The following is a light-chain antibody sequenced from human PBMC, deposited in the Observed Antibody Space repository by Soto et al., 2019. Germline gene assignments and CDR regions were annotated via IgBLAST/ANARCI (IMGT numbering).Light chain of an antibody. CDR2: DTF. J-gene: IGKJ1*01. Sequence: EIVLTQFPATLSLSPGEEATLSCRASQSFGTSLAWYQQRPAQAPRLLIYDTFKVAAGVPARFSGSGSGADFTLTISGLEPEDFAVYYCLHYNNWPWTFGQGTKVEIK. CDR3: LHYNNWPWT. V-gene: IGKV3-11*01. CDR1: QSFGTS.